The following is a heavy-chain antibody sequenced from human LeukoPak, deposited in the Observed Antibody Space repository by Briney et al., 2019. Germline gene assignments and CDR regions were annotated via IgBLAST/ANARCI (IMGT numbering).Heavy chain of an antibody. V-gene: IGHV4-34*01. J-gene: IGHJ4*02. Sequence: SGTLSLTCAVHGGSFSGYYLSWIRQPPGKGLEWVGEINHSGSTNYKPSLKTRVTISLDTSKNQFSLNLTSVAAADTAVYYSARPVSGSSGWYYNYWGQGTLVTVSS. CDR2: INHSGST. CDR1: GGSFSGYY. CDR3: ARPVSGSSGWYYNY. D-gene: IGHD6-19*01.